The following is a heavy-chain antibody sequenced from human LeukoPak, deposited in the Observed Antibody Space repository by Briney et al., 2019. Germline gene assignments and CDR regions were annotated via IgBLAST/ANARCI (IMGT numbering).Heavy chain of an antibody. CDR1: GFTFSSYG. V-gene: IGHV3-30*18. J-gene: IGHJ4*02. CDR3: AKEEWELIDY. D-gene: IGHD1-26*01. Sequence: GGSLRLSCAASGFTFSSYGMHWVRQAPGKGLEWVAVISYDGSNKYYADSVKGRFTISRDNSKNTLYLQMNSLRPEDTAVYYCAKEEWELIDYWGQGTLVTVSS. CDR2: ISYDGSNK.